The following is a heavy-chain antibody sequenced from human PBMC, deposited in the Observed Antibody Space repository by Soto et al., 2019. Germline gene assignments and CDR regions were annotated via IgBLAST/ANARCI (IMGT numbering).Heavy chain of an antibody. CDR1: GDSISSVDYF. CDR2: IYKSATT. Sequence: SETLSLTCSVSGDSISSVDYFWAWIRQPPGQALEYIGYIYKSATTYYNPSFESRIAISLDTSKSQFSLNVTSVTAADTAVYFCARGRYCLTGRCFPNWFDSWGQGTLVTVSS. CDR3: ARGRYCLTGRCFPNWFDS. D-gene: IGHD2-15*01. J-gene: IGHJ5*01. V-gene: IGHV4-30-4*01.